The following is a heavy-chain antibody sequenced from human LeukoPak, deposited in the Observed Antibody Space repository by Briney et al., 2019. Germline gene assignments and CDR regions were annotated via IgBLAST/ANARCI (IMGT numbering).Heavy chain of an antibody. CDR3: ARGSGSYYYYYGMDV. CDR1: GGSISSSNW. V-gene: IGHV4-4*02. J-gene: IGHJ6*02. D-gene: IGHD3-10*01. CDR2: IYHSGST. Sequence: NSSGTLSLTCAVSGGSISSSNWWSWVRQPPGKGLEWIGEIYHSGSTNYNPSLKSRVTISVDKSKNQFSLKLSSVTAADTAVYYCARGSGSYYYYYGMDVWGQGTTVTVSS.